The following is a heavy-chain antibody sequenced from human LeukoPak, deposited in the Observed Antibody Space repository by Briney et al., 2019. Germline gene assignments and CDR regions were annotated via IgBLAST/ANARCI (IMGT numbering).Heavy chain of an antibody. CDR2: IDSNGKST. CDR3: VRDKEVVTGIGWFDP. V-gene: IGHV3-74*01. CDR1: GFTFSNYW. J-gene: IGHJ5*02. Sequence: GGSLRLSCAASGFTFSNYWMHWVRQAPGKGLVWVSRIDSNGKSTNYADSVKGRFTISRDNAKNTLYLQMNSLRVEDTAVYYCVRDKEVVTGIGWFDPWGQGTLVTVSS. D-gene: IGHD2-21*02.